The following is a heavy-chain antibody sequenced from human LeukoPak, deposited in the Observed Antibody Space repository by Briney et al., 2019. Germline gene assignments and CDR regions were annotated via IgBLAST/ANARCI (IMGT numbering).Heavy chain of an antibody. D-gene: IGHD3-10*01. Sequence: PGGSLRLSCAASGFTLSDAWMSWVRQAPGKGLEWVGRIKRKSDGGTTDHAAPVKGRFTVSIDDSKNTLYMEMNSLKIEGTAVYYCATYTSGAHRDWGQGTLVTVSS. CDR3: ATYTSGAHRD. CDR1: GFTLSDAW. V-gene: IGHV3-15*01. CDR2: IKRKSDGGTT. J-gene: IGHJ4*02.